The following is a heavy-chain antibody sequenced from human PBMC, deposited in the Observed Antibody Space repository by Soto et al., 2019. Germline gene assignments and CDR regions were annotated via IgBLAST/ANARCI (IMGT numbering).Heavy chain of an antibody. CDR1: GFTFSSYA. CDR2: ISYDGSNK. CDR3: ARAQYDFWSGYFSYYYYGMDV. J-gene: IGHJ6*02. V-gene: IGHV3-30-3*01. Sequence: PGGSLRLSCAASGFTFSSYAMHWVRQAPGKGLEWVAVISYDGSNKYYADSVKGRFTISRDNSKNTLYLQMNSLRAEDTAVYYCARAQYDFWSGYFSYYYYGMDVWGQGTTVTSP. D-gene: IGHD3-3*01.